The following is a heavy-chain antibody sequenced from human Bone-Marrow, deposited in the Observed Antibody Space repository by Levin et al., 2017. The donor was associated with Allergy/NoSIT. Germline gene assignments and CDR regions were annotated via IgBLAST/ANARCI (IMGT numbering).Heavy chain of an antibody. CDR3: ARDPDYYDRAFDI. CDR1: GYTFTDYY. Sequence: ASVKVSCKASGYTFTDYYMNWVRQAPGQGLEWMGWINPNSGGTNYAQKFQGRVTMTRDTSISTAYLELSGLRSDDTAVYYCARDPDYYDRAFDIWGRGTMVTVSS. J-gene: IGHJ3*02. CDR2: INPNSGGT. V-gene: IGHV1-2*02. D-gene: IGHD3-22*01.